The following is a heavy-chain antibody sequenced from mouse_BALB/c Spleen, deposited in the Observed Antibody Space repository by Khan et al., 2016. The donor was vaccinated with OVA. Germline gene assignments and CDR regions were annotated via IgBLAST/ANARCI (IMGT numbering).Heavy chain of an antibody. CDR1: GFSLTTYG. J-gene: IGHJ3*01. Sequence: QVQLKQSGPGLVQPSQSLSITCTVSGFSLTTYGVHWVRQSPGKGLEWLGLIWSGGNTDYNAAFISRLSITKDNSKSPVFFKMNSLQADDTAMYYCARNYYMYDFTYWGQGTLVTVSA. V-gene: IGHV2-2*01. CDR2: IWSGGNT. CDR3: ARNYYMYDFTY. D-gene: IGHD2-14*01.